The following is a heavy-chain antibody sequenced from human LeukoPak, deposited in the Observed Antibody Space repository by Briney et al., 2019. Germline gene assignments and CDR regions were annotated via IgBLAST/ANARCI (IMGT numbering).Heavy chain of an antibody. D-gene: IGHD6-13*01. CDR2: INEDGGGR. V-gene: IGHV3-7*01. Sequence: GGSLRLSCAASGFTFTSYWMTWVRQAPGKGLEWVANINEDGGGRYYADSVKGRFTISRDNSKNTLYLRMNSLRAEDTAVYYCAKDLLAAAVDYWGQGTLVTVSS. CDR1: GFTFTSYW. J-gene: IGHJ4*02. CDR3: AKDLLAAAVDY.